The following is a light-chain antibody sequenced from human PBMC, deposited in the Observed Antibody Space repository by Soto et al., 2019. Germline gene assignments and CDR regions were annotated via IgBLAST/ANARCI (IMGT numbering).Light chain of an antibody. J-gene: IGKJ1*01. V-gene: IGKV1-5*03. Sequence: RMTQSPSSFSASTGDRVTITCRGSQGISSWLAWYQQKPGKAPRLLIYKASSLASGVPSRFSGSGSGTEFTLTISSLQPDDFATYYCQQYKTFGQGTKVDI. CDR2: KAS. CDR1: QGISSW. CDR3: QQYKT.